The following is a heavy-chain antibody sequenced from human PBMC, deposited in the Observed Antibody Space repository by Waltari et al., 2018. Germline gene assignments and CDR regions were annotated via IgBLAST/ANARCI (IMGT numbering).Heavy chain of an antibody. J-gene: IGHJ4*02. CDR2: IYYSGST. CDR1: GSSISSSSYY. D-gene: IGHD4-17*01. Sequence: QLQLQESGPGLVKPSETLSLTCTVSGSSISSSSYYWGGLRQPPGKGLEWMWSIYYSGSTYYNPSLKSRVTISVDTSKNQFSLKLSSVTAADTAVYYCARAFTVTTDPHFDYWGQGTLVTVSS. V-gene: IGHV4-39*07. CDR3: ARAFTVTTDPHFDY.